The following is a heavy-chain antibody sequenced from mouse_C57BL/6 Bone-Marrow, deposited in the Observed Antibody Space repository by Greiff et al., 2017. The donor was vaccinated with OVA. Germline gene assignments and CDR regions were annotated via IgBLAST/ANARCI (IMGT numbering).Heavy chain of an antibody. CDR1: GYTFTSYG. CDR2: IYPRSGNT. Sequence: QVQLQQSGAELARPGASVKLSCKASGYTFTSYGISWVKQRTGQGLEWIGEIYPRSGNTYYHEKFKGRATLTADKSSSTAYMELRSLTTEDSAVYYCAGTPQLCYAMDYWGQGTSVTVSS. V-gene: IGHV1-81*01. D-gene: IGHD4-1*02. CDR3: AGTPQLCYAMDY. J-gene: IGHJ4*01.